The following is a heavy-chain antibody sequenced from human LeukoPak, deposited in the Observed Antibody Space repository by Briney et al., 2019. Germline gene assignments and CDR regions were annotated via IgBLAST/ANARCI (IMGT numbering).Heavy chain of an antibody. CDR2: IYSGGST. CDR1: GFTVSRNY. V-gene: IGHV3-53*01. D-gene: IGHD3-22*01. Sequence: GGSLRLSCAASGFTVSRNYMSGARRPPGKGLEWVSVIYSGGSTYSADSVKGRFTISRDNSKNTLYLQMNSLRAEDTAVYYCARSEGYYDSSGYPDWGQGTLVTVSS. CDR3: ARSEGYYDSSGYPD. J-gene: IGHJ4*02.